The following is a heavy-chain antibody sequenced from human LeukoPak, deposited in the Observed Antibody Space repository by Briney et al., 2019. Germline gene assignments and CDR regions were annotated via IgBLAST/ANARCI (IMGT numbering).Heavy chain of an antibody. V-gene: IGHV3-30*18. CDR3: AKELYGVNGGY. CDR1: GFTFSSYG. CDR2: ISYDGSNK. D-gene: IGHD4-17*01. Sequence: GGSLRLSCAASGFTFSSYGMHWVRQAPGKGLEWVAVISYDGSNKYYADSVKGRFTISRDNSKNTLYLQMNSLRAEDTAVYYCAKELYGVNGGYWGQGTLVTVS. J-gene: IGHJ4*02.